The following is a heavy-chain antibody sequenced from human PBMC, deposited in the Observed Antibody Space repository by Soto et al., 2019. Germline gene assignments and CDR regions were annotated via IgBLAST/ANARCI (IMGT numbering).Heavy chain of an antibody. J-gene: IGHJ4*02. V-gene: IGHV3-66*01. CDR2: IYSGGTT. Sequence: DVELVESGGGLVQPGGSLRLSCAASGFTVSSNYMSWVRQAPGKGLEWVSIIYSGGTTRYADSVKGRFTISRDNSKNTLYLQMNSLTAEDTAVYYCARASSVTTISDFWGQGSLVTVSS. CDR1: GFTVSSNY. D-gene: IGHD4-17*01. CDR3: ARASSVTTISDF.